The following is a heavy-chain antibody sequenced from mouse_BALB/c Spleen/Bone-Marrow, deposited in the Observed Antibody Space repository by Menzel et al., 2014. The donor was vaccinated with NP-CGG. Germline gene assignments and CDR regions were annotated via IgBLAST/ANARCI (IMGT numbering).Heavy chain of an antibody. J-gene: IGHJ3*01. CDR2: IDPANGNT. V-gene: IGHV14-3*02. D-gene: IGHD2-3*01. CDR1: GFNIKDTY. CDR3: ARSLYDGYFSWFAY. Sequence: VQLQQSGAELVKPGASVKLSCTASGFNIKDTYMHWVKQRPEQGLELIGRIDPANGNTKYDPKFQGKATITADTSSNTAYLQLSSLTSEGTAVYYCARSLYDGYFSWFAYWGQGTLVTVSA.